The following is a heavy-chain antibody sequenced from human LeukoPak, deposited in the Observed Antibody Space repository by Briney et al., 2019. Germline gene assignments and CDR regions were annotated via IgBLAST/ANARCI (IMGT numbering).Heavy chain of an antibody. CDR3: ARLSGYYSFYYYYYMDV. CDR2: IRQDSSEK. D-gene: IGHD3-22*01. J-gene: IGHJ6*03. CDR1: GFTFGSYW. Sequence: GGSLRLSCAASGFTFGSYWLSWVRQAPGKGLEWVANIRQDSSEKYYVDSVKGRFTISRDNAKNSMYLQMNSLRAEDTAVYYCARLSGYYSFYYYYYMDVWGKGTTVTVSS. V-gene: IGHV3-7*01.